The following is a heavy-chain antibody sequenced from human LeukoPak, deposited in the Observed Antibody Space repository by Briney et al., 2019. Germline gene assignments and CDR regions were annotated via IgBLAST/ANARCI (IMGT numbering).Heavy chain of an antibody. Sequence: GGSLRLSCAAYGFTFSSYCMHWVRQAPGKGLEWVSGINWNGGSTGYADSVKGRLTISRDNAKNSLYLQMNSLRAEDTALYYCARDSCSGGSCYSEGYGMDVWGQGTTVTVSS. D-gene: IGHD2-15*01. V-gene: IGHV3-20*04. CDR3: ARDSCSGGSCYSEGYGMDV. CDR2: INWNGGST. J-gene: IGHJ6*02. CDR1: GFTFSSYC.